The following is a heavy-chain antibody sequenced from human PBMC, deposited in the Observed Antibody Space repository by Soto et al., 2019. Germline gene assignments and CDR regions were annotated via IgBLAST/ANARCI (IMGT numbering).Heavy chain of an antibody. V-gene: IGHV3-23*01. CDR1: GLTVRVNA. D-gene: IGHD6-25*01. Sequence: GASLRLSGAASGLTVRVNAMSWLRQPPGKELEWVSAISGSGGRTYYADSVNRRFTISRDTSNNTLDLQTNTLSAENTAVHYSGRDPDGEQRDGYYYYSGMDVWGQGTTVTVSS. J-gene: IGHJ6*02. CDR3: GRDPDGEQRDGYYYYSGMDV. CDR2: ISGSGGRT.